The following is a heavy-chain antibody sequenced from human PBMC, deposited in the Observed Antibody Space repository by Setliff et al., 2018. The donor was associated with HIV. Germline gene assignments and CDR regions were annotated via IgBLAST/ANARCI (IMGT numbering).Heavy chain of an antibody. D-gene: IGHD3-16*01. CDR3: AKHDFGECSCFDP. CDR2: VYHSGKT. J-gene: IGHJ5*02. CDR1: GQFISDGYY. Sequence: PSETLSLTCTVSGQFISDGYYWGWVRQPPGKGLEWIGSVYHSGKTYDNPSLTSRVTTSADTSKNQISLMLRSMTAADTAGYYCAKHDFGECSCFDPWGQGSLVTVSS. V-gene: IGHV4-38-2*02.